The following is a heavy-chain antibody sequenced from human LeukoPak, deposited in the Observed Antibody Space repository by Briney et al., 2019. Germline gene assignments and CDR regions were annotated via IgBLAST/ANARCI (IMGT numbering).Heavy chain of an antibody. CDR3: ARGSGSLKYNWFDP. J-gene: IGHJ5*02. V-gene: IGHV4-59*01. CDR2: IYYSGST. D-gene: IGHD3-10*01. Sequence: SETLSLTCTVSGGSISSYYWSWIRQPPGKGLEWIGYIYYSGSTNYNPSLKSRVTISVDTSKNQFSLKLSSVTAADTAVYYCARGSGSLKYNWFDPWGQGTLVTVSS. CDR1: GGSISSYY.